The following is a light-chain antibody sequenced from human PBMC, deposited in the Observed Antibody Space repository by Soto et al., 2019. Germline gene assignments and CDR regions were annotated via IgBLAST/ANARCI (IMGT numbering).Light chain of an antibody. V-gene: IGKV2-28*01. CDR1: QSLLHSNGYNY. J-gene: IGKJ5*01. CDR3: MQALQTPIT. Sequence: DIVMTQSPLSLPVTPGEPASISCRSSQSLLHSNGYNYLDWYLQKAGQSPQLLIYLGSNRASGVPDRFRGSGSGTDFTLKISRVGAEDVGVYYCMQALQTPITFGQGTRLEIK. CDR2: LGS.